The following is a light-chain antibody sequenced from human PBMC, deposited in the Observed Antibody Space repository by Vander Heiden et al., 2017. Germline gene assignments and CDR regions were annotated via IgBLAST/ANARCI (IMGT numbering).Light chain of an antibody. CDR3: AAWDDSLNGWV. Sequence: QSVLTQPPSASGTPGQRVTISCSGSSPNIGSNTVNWYKQLPGTAPKLLIYSNNQRPSGVPDRFSGSKSGTSASLAISGLQSEDEADYYCAAWDDSLNGWVFGGGTKLTVL. V-gene: IGLV1-44*01. CDR2: SNN. J-gene: IGLJ3*02. CDR1: SPNIGSNT.